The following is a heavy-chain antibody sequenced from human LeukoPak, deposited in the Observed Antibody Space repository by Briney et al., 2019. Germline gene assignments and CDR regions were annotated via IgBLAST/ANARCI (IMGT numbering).Heavy chain of an antibody. D-gene: IGHD6-19*01. Sequence: TLSLTCTVSGGSISSGDYHWSWIRQPPGKGLEWIGYIYYSGSTYYNPSLKSRVTISVDTSKNQFSLKLSSVTAADTAVYYCARGYSSGWFADFDYWGQGTLVTVSS. CDR1: GGSISSGDYH. CDR3: ARGYSSGWFADFDY. CDR2: IYYSGST. V-gene: IGHV4-30-4*08. J-gene: IGHJ4*02.